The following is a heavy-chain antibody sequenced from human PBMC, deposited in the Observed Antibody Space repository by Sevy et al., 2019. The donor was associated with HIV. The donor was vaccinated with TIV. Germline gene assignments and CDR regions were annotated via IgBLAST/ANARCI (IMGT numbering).Heavy chain of an antibody. J-gene: IGHJ3*02. CDR3: ASDTFDKRTYCTTGAGLCTFDI. CDR1: GGSMSSGPYY. V-gene: IGHV4-61*02. Sequence: SETLSLTCTVSGGSMSSGPYYWTWIRQPAGKGLEWVGRIHASGVINYNPSLKSRVTISVETSKNQFSLKWNSVTAADSAVYYCASDTFDKRTYCTTGAGLCTFDIWGQGTVVTVSS. D-gene: IGHD2-8*01. CDR2: IHASGVI.